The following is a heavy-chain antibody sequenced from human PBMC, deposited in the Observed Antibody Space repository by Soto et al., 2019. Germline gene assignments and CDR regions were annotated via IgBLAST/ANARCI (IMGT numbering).Heavy chain of an antibody. Sequence: PGGSLRLSCAASGFTFSSYAMSWVRQAPGKGLEWVSAISGSGGSTYYADSVKGRFTISRDNSKNTLYVQMNGLRVEDTAVYYCAKETVYSSSWYSPFYFDYWGQGTLVTVSS. CDR2: ISGSGGST. CDR3: AKETVYSSSWYSPFYFDY. J-gene: IGHJ4*02. V-gene: IGHV3-23*01. D-gene: IGHD6-13*01. CDR1: GFTFSSYA.